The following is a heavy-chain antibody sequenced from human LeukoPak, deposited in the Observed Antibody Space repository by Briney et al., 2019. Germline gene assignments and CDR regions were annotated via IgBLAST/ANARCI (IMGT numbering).Heavy chain of an antibody. V-gene: IGHV5-51*01. CDR3: ARRESSSWSHYYYYYGMGV. CDR1: GCGFTSYW. Sequence: GGSLKISCKGSGCGFTSYWIAWVRRLPGKGLEGMGIIYPGSCDTRYSPSFHGQVTISADKSISTAYLQWSSLKASDTAMYYCARRESSSWSHYYYYYGMGVWGQGTTVTVSS. J-gene: IGHJ6*02. CDR2: IYPGSCDT. D-gene: IGHD6-13*01.